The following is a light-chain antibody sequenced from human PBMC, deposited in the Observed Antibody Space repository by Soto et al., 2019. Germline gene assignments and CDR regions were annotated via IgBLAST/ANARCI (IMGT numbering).Light chain of an antibody. Sequence: QLVLTQPPSASGAPGQSVTISCSGSSSDIGSNTVNWYQQLPGTAPKLVIYSDSRRPSGVPDRFSGSKSGTSASLAISGLQSEDEAEYYCAAWDDSLIGYVFGTGTKLTVL. CDR3: AAWDDSLIGYV. V-gene: IGLV1-44*01. J-gene: IGLJ1*01. CDR1: SSDIGSNT. CDR2: SDS.